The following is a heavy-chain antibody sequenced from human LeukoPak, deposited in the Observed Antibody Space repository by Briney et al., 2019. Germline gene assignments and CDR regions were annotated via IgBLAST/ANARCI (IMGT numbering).Heavy chain of an antibody. D-gene: IGHD6-19*01. CDR1: GFTFSSYA. J-gene: IGHJ4*02. V-gene: IGHV3-23*01. CDR3: AKTTTGYSSGRFPGWPVDY. Sequence: GGSLRLSWAAYGFTFSSYAMDWVRQAPGKGLEWVSGIFGSDGSTHYADSVKGRFTISRDNSKNTVYLQMNSLRAEDTAVYYCAKTTTGYSSGRFPGWPVDYWGQGTLVTVSS. CDR2: IFGSDGST.